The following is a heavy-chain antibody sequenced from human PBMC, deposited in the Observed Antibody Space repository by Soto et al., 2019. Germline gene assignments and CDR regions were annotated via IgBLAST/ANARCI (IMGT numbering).Heavy chain of an antibody. D-gene: IGHD2-2*01. CDR1: GFTFSSYA. V-gene: IGHV3-23*01. CDR2: ISGSGGST. J-gene: IGHJ4*02. CDR3: AKWHPPRYCSSTSCYGRPLY. Sequence: GGSLRLSCAASGFTFSSYAMSWVRQAPGKGLEWVSAISGSGGSTYYADSVKGRFTISRDNSKNTLYLQMNSLRAEDTAVYYCAKWHPPRYCSSTSCYGRPLYWGQGTLVTVSS.